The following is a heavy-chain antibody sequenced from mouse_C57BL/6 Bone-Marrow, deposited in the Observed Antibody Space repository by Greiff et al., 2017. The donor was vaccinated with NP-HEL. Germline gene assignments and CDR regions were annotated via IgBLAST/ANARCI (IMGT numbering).Heavy chain of an antibody. CDR2: INPSNGGT. J-gene: IGHJ1*03. D-gene: IGHD2-4*01. Sequence: QVQLQQPGTELVKPGASVKLSCKASGYTFTSYWMHWVKQRPGQGLEWIGNINPSNGGTNYNEKFKRKATLTVDKSSSTAYMQLSSLTSEDSAVYYCARGGLRQDWYFDVWGTGTTVTVSS. CDR1: GYTFTSYW. CDR3: ARGGLRQDWYFDV. V-gene: IGHV1-53*01.